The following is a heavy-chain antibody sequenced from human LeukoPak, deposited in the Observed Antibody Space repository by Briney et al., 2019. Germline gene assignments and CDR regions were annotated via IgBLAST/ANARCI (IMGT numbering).Heavy chain of an antibody. CDR3: ATSTLGADGFDI. J-gene: IGHJ3*02. CDR1: GYSFTGYY. Sequence: ASVKVSCKASGYSFTGYYMHWMRQAPGQGLEWMGWINPKTGGRDNAHKFQGRVTMTRDTSIGTAYMELSRLGSDDTALYYCATSTLGADGFDIWGQGTMVTVSS. V-gene: IGHV1-2*02. CDR2: INPKTGGR. D-gene: IGHD3-16*01.